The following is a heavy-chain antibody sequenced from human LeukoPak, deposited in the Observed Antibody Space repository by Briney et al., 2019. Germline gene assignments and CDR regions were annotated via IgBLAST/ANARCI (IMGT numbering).Heavy chain of an antibody. CDR2: IYPGGGST. J-gene: IGHJ4*02. D-gene: IGHD2-8*01. Sequence: GASVKVSYKASGYTFTSYYIHWVRQAPGQGLEWMGIIYPGGGSTSYAQKFQGRVTMTRDMSTSTVYMELSSLRSEDTAVYYCARDNDFDYWGQGTLVTVSS. CDR1: GYTFTSYY. CDR3: ARDNDFDY. V-gene: IGHV1-46*01.